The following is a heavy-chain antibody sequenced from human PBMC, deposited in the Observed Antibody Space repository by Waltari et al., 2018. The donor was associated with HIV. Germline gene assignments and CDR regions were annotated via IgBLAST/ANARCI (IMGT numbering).Heavy chain of an antibody. CDR3: VAGYYGRGDY. Sequence: QLQLQESGPGLVKPSETLSLTCTVSGGSFSTSSYYWGWIRQPPGKGLEWIGSVYYSGSSYYNPSLKSRVTISVDTSKNQFSLKLSSVIAADTVVYYCVAGYYGRGDYWGQGTLVTVSS. CDR2: VYYSGSS. D-gene: IGHD3-3*01. V-gene: IGHV4-39*01. J-gene: IGHJ4*02. CDR1: GGSFSTSSYY.